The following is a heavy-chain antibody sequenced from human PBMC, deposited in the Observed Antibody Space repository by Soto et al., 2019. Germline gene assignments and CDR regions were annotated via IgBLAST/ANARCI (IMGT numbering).Heavy chain of an antibody. CDR1: GGSISSSSYY. CDR2: IYYSGST. D-gene: IGHD2-15*01. CDR3: AREGVVAATLVDY. V-gene: IGHV4-39*02. Sequence: QLQLQESGPGLVKPSETLSLTCTVSGGSISSSSYYWGWIRQPPGKGLEWIGSIYYSGSTYYNPSRKRRVTISVDTTKNQYSMKLSSVTAADTAVYYCAREGVVAATLVDYWGQGTLVTVSS. J-gene: IGHJ4*02.